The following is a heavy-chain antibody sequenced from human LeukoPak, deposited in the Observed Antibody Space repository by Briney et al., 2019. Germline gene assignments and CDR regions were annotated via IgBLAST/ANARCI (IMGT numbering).Heavy chain of an antibody. J-gene: IGHJ1*01. CDR3: AKPAYCGGDCYSSPFQH. V-gene: IGHV3-30*18. Sequence: GGSLTLSCAASGFTFSSSGMHWVRQAPGKGLEWVAFVSYDGGKKYYADSVKGRFTISRGNSKNTLYLQMNSLRAEDTAVYYCAKPAYCGGDCYSSPFQHWGQGTLVTVSS. D-gene: IGHD2-21*02. CDR2: VSYDGGKK. CDR1: GFTFSSSG.